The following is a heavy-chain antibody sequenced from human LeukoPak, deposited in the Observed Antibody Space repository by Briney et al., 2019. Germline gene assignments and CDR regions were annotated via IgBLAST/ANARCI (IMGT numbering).Heavy chain of an antibody. CDR3: ARLRRNIANH. Sequence: SETLSHMCTASGDSISSSSYYWGWIRQPPGKGLEWIGSIYYSGSTYYNPSLKSRVTVSVDTSKNQFSLKLSSVTAADTAVYYCARLRRNIANHWGQGTLVTVSS. J-gene: IGHJ5*02. CDR1: GDSISSSSYY. D-gene: IGHD2/OR15-2a*01. CDR2: IYYSGST. V-gene: IGHV4-39*01.